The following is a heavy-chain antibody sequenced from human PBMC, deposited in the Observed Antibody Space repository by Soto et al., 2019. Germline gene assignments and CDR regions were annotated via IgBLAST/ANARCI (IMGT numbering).Heavy chain of an antibody. CDR1: GFTFSSYG. Sequence: QVQLVESGGGVVQPGRSLRLSCAASGFTFSSYGMHWVRQAPGKGLEWVAVIWYDGSNKYYADSVKGRFTISRDNSKNTRDLQMNSLRAEDTAVYYCARGRSIVVVTAIAENFDYWGQGTLVTVSS. J-gene: IGHJ4*02. CDR2: IWYDGSNK. CDR3: ARGRSIVVVTAIAENFDY. D-gene: IGHD2-21*02. V-gene: IGHV3-33*01.